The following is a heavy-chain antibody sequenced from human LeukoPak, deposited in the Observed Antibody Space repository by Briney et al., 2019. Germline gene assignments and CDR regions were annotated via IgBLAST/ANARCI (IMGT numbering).Heavy chain of an antibody. CDR1: GGSISSYY. D-gene: IGHD2-21*02. J-gene: IGHJ4*02. Sequence: PSETLSLTCTVSGGSISSYYWSWIRQPPGKGLEWIGYIYYSGSTNYNPSLKSRVTISVDTSKNQFSLKLSSVTAADTAVYYFARVYGGGDLVVDYWGQGTLVTVSS. CDR3: ARVYGGGDLVVDY. V-gene: IGHV4-59*01. CDR2: IYYSGST.